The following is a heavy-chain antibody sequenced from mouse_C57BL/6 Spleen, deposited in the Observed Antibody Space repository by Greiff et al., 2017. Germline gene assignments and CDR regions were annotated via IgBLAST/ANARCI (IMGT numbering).Heavy chain of an antibody. CDR2: INPSSGYT. CDR1: GYTFTSYT. Sequence: QVQLKQSGAELARPGASVKMSCKASGYTFTSYTMHWVKQRPGQGLEWIGYINPSSGYTKYNQKFKDKATLTADKSSSTAYMQLSSLTSEDSAVYYCARSDDYDVSYYAMDYWGQGTSVTVSS. V-gene: IGHV1-4*01. D-gene: IGHD2-4*01. J-gene: IGHJ4*01. CDR3: ARSDDYDVSYYAMDY.